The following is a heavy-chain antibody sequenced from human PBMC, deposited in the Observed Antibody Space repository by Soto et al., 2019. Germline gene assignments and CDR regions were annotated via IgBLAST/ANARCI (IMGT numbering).Heavy chain of an antibody. CDR2: ISSSSSYI. CDR3: GRAPFYFDGSGYWAY. Sequence: GGSLRLSCAASGFTFSSYSMNWVRQAPGKGLEWVSSISSSSSYIYYADSVKGRFTISRDNAKNSLYLQMNSLRAEDTAVYYWGRAPFYFDGSGYWAYWGQGTLFTVPS. J-gene: IGHJ4*02. CDR1: GFTFSSYS. D-gene: IGHD3-22*01. V-gene: IGHV3-21*01.